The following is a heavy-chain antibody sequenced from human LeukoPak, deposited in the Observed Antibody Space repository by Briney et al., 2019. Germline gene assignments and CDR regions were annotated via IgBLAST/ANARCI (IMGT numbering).Heavy chain of an antibody. CDR2: ISSDNTYA. V-gene: IGHV3-11*06. CDR3: VRGGPYGDYDAY. CDR1: GFTSSDYY. D-gene: IGHD4-17*01. J-gene: IGHJ4*02. Sequence: GGSLRLSCAVSGFTSSDYYMSWVRQAPGKEMECVSYISSDNTYANYADSVRGRFTISRDNAKNSLYLQMNSLRAEDTAVYYCVRGGPYGDYDAYWGQGTLVTVSS.